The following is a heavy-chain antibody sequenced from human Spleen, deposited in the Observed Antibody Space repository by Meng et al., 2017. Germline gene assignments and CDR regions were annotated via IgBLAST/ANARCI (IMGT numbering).Heavy chain of an antibody. Sequence: SCTVSGGSISSSSYWWVWIRQPPGKGLEWIGNIYYSGSANYNPSLRSRATISVDTSKNQFSLKVSSVTAADTAVYYCASHCTSTSCYYYYGMDVWGQGTTVTVSS. CDR1: GGSISSSSYW. D-gene: IGHD2-2*01. J-gene: IGHJ6*02. CDR2: IYYSGSA. V-gene: IGHV4-39*07. CDR3: ASHCTSTSCYYYYGMDV.